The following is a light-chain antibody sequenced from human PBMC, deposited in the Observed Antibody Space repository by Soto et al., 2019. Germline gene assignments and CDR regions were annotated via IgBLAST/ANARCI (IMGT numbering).Light chain of an antibody. CDR3: SSYTSSSTLV. Sequence: QSELTQPASVSGSPGQSITISCTGTSSDVGGYNYVSWYQQHPGKAPKLMIYDVSNRPSGVSNRFSGSKSGNTASLTISGLQAEDEADYYCSSYTSSSTLVFGGGTKLTVL. CDR2: DVS. V-gene: IGLV2-14*01. J-gene: IGLJ2*01. CDR1: SSDVGGYNY.